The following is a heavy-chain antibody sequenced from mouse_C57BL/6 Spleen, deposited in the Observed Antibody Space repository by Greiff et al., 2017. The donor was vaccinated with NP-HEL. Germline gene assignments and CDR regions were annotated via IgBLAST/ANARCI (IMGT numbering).Heavy chain of an antibody. Sequence: VQLQQSGAELVKPGASVKLSCTASGFNIKDYYMHWVKQRTEQGLEWIGRIDPEDGETKYAPKFPGKATITADTSSNTAYLQLSSLTSEDTAVYYCARPPTTEGFDYWGQGTTLTVSS. J-gene: IGHJ2*01. V-gene: IGHV14-2*01. CDR2: IDPEDGET. CDR1: GFNIKDYY. D-gene: IGHD1-1*01. CDR3: ARPPTTEGFDY.